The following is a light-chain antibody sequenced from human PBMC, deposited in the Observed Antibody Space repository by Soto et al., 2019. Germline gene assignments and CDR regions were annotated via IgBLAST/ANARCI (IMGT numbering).Light chain of an antibody. CDR3: LQHNTYPIT. CDR2: DAS. CDR1: QNIRRR. V-gene: IGKV1-5*01. J-gene: IGKJ5*01. Sequence: DLQMTQSPKTLSASVGDKGTITCRASQNIRRRLAWFQQKPGKAPKLLIYDASSLESGVPQRFSGSGSGTDFTLTISSLQPEDVATYYCLQHNTYPITFGQGTRLEIK.